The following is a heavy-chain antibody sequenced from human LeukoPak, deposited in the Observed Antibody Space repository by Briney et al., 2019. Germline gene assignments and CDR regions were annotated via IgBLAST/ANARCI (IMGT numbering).Heavy chain of an antibody. D-gene: IGHD4-11*01. CDR2: FDPENDER. V-gene: IGHV1-24*01. J-gene: IGHJ4*02. Sequence: PEASVKVFCKVSGHTLSELTMHWVREAPGKGLEWRGGFDPENDERIYARKFRGRLTMTEDTSTDTDYMELSSLRSEDTAVYFCATEMTSVVPDYWGQGTLVTVSS. CDR3: ATEMTSVVPDY. CDR1: GHTLSELT.